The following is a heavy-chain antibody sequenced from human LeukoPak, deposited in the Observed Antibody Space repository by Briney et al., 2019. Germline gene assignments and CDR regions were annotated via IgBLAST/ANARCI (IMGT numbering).Heavy chain of an antibody. Sequence: GGSLRLSCAASGFTFSTYAMSWVRQAPGKWLEWVAVISYDGSNTDYADSVKGRFTIYRDNSKNTLYLHMNSLRAEGTAVYYCAKDHRSYSTGPDYWGQGTLVTVSS. CDR2: ISYDGSNT. D-gene: IGHD4-17*01. V-gene: IGHV3-30*18. J-gene: IGHJ4*02. CDR3: AKDHRSYSTGPDY. CDR1: GFTFSTYA.